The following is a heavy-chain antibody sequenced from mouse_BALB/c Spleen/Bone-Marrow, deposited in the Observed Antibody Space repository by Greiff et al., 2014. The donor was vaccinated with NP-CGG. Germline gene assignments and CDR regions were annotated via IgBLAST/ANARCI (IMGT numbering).Heavy chain of an antibody. CDR2: IDPANGNT. CDR1: GFNIKDTY. V-gene: IGHV14-3*02. Sequence: EVQLVESGAELVKPGASVKLSCTASGFNIKDTYMHWVKRRPEQGLEWIGRIDPANGNTKYDPKFQGKATITADTSSNTAYLQLSSLTSEDTAVYYCAPYYYGSSLFAYWGQGTLVTVSA. CDR3: APYYYGSSLFAY. J-gene: IGHJ3*01. D-gene: IGHD1-1*01.